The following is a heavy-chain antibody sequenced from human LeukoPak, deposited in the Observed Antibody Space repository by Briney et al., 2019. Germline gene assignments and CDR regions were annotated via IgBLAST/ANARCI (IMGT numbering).Heavy chain of an antibody. CDR1: GFTFDDYA. CDR2: ISGDGGST. D-gene: IGHD3-22*01. CDR3: AKEWASLEGDYYDSSGPLDC. J-gene: IGHJ4*02. V-gene: IGHV3-43*02. Sequence: PGGSLRLSCAASGFTFDDYAVHWVRQAPGKGLEWVSLISGDGGSTYYADSVKGRFTISRDNSKNSLYLQMNSLRTEDTALYYCAKEWASLEGDYYDSSGPLDCWGQGTLVTVSS.